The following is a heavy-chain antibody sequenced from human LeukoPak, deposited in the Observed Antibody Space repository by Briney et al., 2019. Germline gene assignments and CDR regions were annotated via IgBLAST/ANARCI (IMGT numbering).Heavy chain of an antibody. CDR3: ARDLSSSIAALGY. CDR1: GFTFSTYS. D-gene: IGHD6-6*01. Sequence: GRSLRLSCAASGFTFSTYSIHWVRQAPGKGLEWVAAISYDVSNKYYADSVKGRFTISRDNSKNTLYLQMNSLRAEDTAVYYCARDLSSSIAALGYWGQGTLVTVSS. J-gene: IGHJ4*02. V-gene: IGHV3-30*04. CDR2: ISYDVSNK.